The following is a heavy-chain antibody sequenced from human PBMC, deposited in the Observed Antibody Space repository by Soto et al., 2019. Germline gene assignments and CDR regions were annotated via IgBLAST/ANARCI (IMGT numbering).Heavy chain of an antibody. Sequence: PSETLSLTCTVSGGSISSYYWSWIRQPPGKGLEWLGYIYYSGSTNYNPSFKSRVTISVDTSKNQFSLKLRSVTAADTAVYYCVRHGDGYNYGTYTGFDYWGQGALVTVSS. CDR3: VRHGDGYNYGTYTGFDY. J-gene: IGHJ4*02. CDR1: GGSISSYY. CDR2: IYYSGST. D-gene: IGHD5-12*01. V-gene: IGHV4-59*08.